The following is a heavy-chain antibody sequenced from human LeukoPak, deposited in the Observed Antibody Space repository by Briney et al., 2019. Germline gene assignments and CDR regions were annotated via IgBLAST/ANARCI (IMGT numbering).Heavy chain of an antibody. CDR3: ARDRRQRLVLLYFQH. CDR2: ISYDGSNK. Sequence: GRSLRLSCAASGFTFSSYAMHWVRQAPGKGLEWVAVISYDGSNKYYPDSVKGRFTISRDNSKNTLYLQMNSLRAEDTAVYYCARDRRQRLVLLYFQHWGQGALVTVSS. D-gene: IGHD6-19*01. CDR1: GFTFSSYA. J-gene: IGHJ1*01. V-gene: IGHV3-30*04.